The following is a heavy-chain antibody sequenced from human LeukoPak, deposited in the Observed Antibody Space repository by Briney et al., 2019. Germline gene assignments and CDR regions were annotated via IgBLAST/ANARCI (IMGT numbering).Heavy chain of an antibody. CDR1: GFTFDDYG. Sequence: GGSLRLSCAASGFTFDDYGMSWVRQARGKGLEWVSGINWKGGTTGYADSVKGRLAISRDNAKKSLYLQMNSLRAEDTALYYCARDLVVAGTGFGYWGQGTLVTVSS. CDR3: ARDLVVAGTGFGY. CDR2: INWKGGTT. V-gene: IGHV3-20*04. D-gene: IGHD6-19*01. J-gene: IGHJ4*02.